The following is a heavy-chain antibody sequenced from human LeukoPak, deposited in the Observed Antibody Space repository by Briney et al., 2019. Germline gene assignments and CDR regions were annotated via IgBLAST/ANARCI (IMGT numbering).Heavy chain of an antibody. CDR3: ARDERSFWFDP. CDR1: GYTFTSYG. V-gene: IGHV1-18*01. CDR2: ISAYNGNT. Sequence: ASVKVSCKASGYTFTSYGIGWVRQAPGQGLEWMGWISAYNGNTNYAQKLQGRVTMTTDTSTSTAYMELRSLRSDDTAVYYWARDERSFWFDPWGQGTLVTVSS. J-gene: IGHJ5*02. D-gene: IGHD5-24*01.